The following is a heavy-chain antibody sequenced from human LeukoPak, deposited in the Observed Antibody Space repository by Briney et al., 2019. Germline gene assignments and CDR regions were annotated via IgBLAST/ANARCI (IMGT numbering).Heavy chain of an antibody. Sequence: GGSLRLSCAASGFTFSSYWMHWVRQAPGKGLVWVSRISSDGSSTTYADSVKGRFTISRDNAKNTLYLQMNSLRAEDTAVYYCGRGGRVEQLVLARWGQGTLVTVSS. CDR3: GRGGRVEQLVLAR. J-gene: IGHJ4*02. V-gene: IGHV3-74*01. D-gene: IGHD6-13*01. CDR1: GFTFSSYW. CDR2: ISSDGSST.